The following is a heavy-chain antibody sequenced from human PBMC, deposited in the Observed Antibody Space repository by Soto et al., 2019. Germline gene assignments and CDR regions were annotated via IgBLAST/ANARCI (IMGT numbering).Heavy chain of an antibody. CDR1: GYTFTSFG. D-gene: IGHD6-13*01. CDR2: ISGYNGDT. J-gene: IGHJ6*02. Sequence: GASVKVFCKASGYTFTSFGVSWVRPVPGQGLEWMGWISGYNGDTDYAQKFQGRVTMTTDRYTSTAYMEVRSLRSDDTAVYYCARDKPQQIVGYNYYYGMDVWGQGTTVTVSS. V-gene: IGHV1-18*04. CDR3: ARDKPQQIVGYNYYYGMDV.